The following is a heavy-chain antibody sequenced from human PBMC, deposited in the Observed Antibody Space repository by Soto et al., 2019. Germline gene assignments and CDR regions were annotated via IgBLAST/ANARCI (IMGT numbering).Heavy chain of an antibody. CDR2: IWYDGSNK. D-gene: IGHD3-3*01. Sequence: QVQLVESGGGVVQPGRSLRLSCAASGFTFSSYGMHWVRQAPGKGLEWVAVIWYDGSNKYYADSVKGRFTISRDNSKNTLYLQMNSLSAEDTAVYYCARDDDFWSGYYVDYWGQGALVTVSS. J-gene: IGHJ4*02. V-gene: IGHV3-33*01. CDR1: GFTFSSYG. CDR3: ARDDDFWSGYYVDY.